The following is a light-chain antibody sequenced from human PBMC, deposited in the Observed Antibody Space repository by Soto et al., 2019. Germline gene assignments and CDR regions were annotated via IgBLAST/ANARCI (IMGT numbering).Light chain of an antibody. V-gene: IGKV1-39*01. J-gene: IGKJ1*01. Sequence: DIQMTQSPSSLSASVGDRVSITCRASQSIRSHLNWYQQKAGKAPKVLIYAASSLQGGVPSRFSGSGSGTDFTLTISSLQPEDFATYYCQQNAIVPPWTFGQGTKVDVK. CDR1: QSIRSH. CDR3: QQNAIVPPWT. CDR2: AAS.